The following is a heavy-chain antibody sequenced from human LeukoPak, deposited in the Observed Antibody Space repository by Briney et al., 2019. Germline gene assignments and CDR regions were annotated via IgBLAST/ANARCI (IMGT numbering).Heavy chain of an antibody. D-gene: IGHD1-14*01. Sequence: GGSLRLSCAASGFTFSSYEMNWVRQAPGKGLEWVSYISSSGSTIYYADSVKGRFTISRDNAKNSLYLQMNSLRAEDTAVYYCASDGEPTLFDYWGQGTLVTVSS. CDR2: ISSSGSTI. J-gene: IGHJ4*02. CDR3: ASDGEPTLFDY. CDR1: GFTFSSYE. V-gene: IGHV3-48*03.